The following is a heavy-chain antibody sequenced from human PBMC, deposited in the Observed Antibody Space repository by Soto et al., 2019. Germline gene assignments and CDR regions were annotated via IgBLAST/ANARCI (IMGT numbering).Heavy chain of an antibody. V-gene: IGHV4-61*03. CDR2: IYYTGST. J-gene: IGHJ4*02. Sequence: SETLSLTCTVSGGSVSSNFYYWSWFRQPPGKGLEWIGYIYYTGSTNYNPSLKSRVTISMDTSKNRFSLRLSSVTAADTAVYYCAGDCAGDCYSRFWGQGTLVTVSS. D-gene: IGHD2-21*02. CDR1: GGSVSSNFYY. CDR3: AGDCAGDCYSRF.